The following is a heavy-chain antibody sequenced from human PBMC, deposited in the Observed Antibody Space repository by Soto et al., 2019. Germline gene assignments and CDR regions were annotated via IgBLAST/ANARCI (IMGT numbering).Heavy chain of an antibody. CDR2: ISYDGSNK. Sequence: GGSLRLSCAASGFTFSSYGLHWVRQAPGKGLEWVAVISYDGSNKYYADSVQGRFTISRDNSKNTLYLQMNSLRAEDTAVYYCAKDVVVGATTGLGDYYYYYGMDVWGQGATVTVSS. CDR3: AKDVVVGATTGLGDYYYYYGMDV. D-gene: IGHD1-26*01. V-gene: IGHV3-30*18. CDR1: GFTFSSYG. J-gene: IGHJ6*02.